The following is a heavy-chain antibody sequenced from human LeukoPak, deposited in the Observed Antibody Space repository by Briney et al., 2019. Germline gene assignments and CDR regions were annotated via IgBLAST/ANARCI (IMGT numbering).Heavy chain of an antibody. D-gene: IGHD6-19*01. CDR1: GYTFTSCD. CDR2: MNPNSGNT. J-gene: IGHJ4*02. Sequence: ASVKVSCKASGYTFTSCDINWVRQATGQRHEWMGWMNPNSGNTGYGQSFQGRITMTRDISIGTAYMELSNLTSEDTAIYYCTRGSSGRRDNWGQGTLVTVSA. CDR3: TRGSSGRRDN. V-gene: IGHV1-8*01.